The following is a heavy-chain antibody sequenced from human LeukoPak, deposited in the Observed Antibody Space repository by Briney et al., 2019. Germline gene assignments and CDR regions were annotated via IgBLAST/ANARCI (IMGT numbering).Heavy chain of an antibody. CDR2: IYYGGNT. Sequence: SETLSLTCTVSGASIRSSSYYWGWIRQPPGKGLEWIGTIYYGGNTYYNPSLKSRVTISVDTSKNHFSLRLSSVTAADTAVYYCARHDSSGPYNAFDIWGHGTMVTVSS. D-gene: IGHD3-22*01. CDR1: GASIRSSSYY. J-gene: IGHJ3*02. CDR3: ARHDSSGPYNAFDI. V-gene: IGHV4-39*01.